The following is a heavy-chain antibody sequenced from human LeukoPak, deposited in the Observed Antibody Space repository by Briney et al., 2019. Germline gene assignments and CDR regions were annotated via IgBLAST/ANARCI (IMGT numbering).Heavy chain of an antibody. CDR2: INPNSGGT. CDR1: GYTFTGYY. J-gene: IGHJ4*02. Sequence: ASVRVSCKASGYTFTGYYMHWVRQAPGQGLEWMGWINPNSGGTNYAQKFQDWVTMTRDTSISTAYMELSRLRSDDTAVYYCARALDNYYDSSGYAYYFDYWGQGTLVTVSS. CDR3: ARALDNYYDSSGYAYYFDY. V-gene: IGHV1-2*04. D-gene: IGHD3-22*01.